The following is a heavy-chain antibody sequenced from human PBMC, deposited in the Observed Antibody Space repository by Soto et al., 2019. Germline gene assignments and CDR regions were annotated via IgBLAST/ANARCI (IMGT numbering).Heavy chain of an antibody. D-gene: IGHD2-15*01. J-gene: IGHJ4*01. Sequence: HPGGSLRLSCLASGISVTTNYMYWVRQAPGKGLEWVAVHYGGGDIHYADSARGRFTISRDTSENTVYLQMDNLRVEDTALYFCVCRIYRWFFDYWGQGTPVTVSS. V-gene: IGHV3-53*01. CDR2: HYGGGDI. CDR3: VCRIYRWFFDY. CDR1: GISVTTNY.